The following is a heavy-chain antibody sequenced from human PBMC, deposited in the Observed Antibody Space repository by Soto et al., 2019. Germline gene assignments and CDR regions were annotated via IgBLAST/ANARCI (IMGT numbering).Heavy chain of an antibody. V-gene: IGHV4-34*01. CDR1: GGSFSGYD. Sequence: SETLSLTXAVYGGSFSGYDWTWIRQPPGTGLEWIGEINHSGSTNYNPSLKSRVTISVDTSKNQFSLKLTSVTAADTAVYYCARDKITGLFDYWGQGTLVTV. CDR3: ARDKITGLFDY. D-gene: IGHD2-8*02. CDR2: INHSGST. J-gene: IGHJ4*02.